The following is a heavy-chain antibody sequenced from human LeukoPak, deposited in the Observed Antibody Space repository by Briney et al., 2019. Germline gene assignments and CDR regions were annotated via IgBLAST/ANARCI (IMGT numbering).Heavy chain of an antibody. Sequence: SETLSLTCTVSGDSITSSSYYWGWIRQPPGKGLEWIGNIYYSGSTYYNPSLKSRVTISVDTSKNQFSLNLTSVTAADTAVYYCARPATVTTSFWYFDLWGRGTQVTVSS. J-gene: IGHJ2*01. D-gene: IGHD4-17*01. CDR1: GDSITSSSYY. CDR3: ARPATVTTSFWYFDL. V-gene: IGHV4-39*01. CDR2: IYYSGST.